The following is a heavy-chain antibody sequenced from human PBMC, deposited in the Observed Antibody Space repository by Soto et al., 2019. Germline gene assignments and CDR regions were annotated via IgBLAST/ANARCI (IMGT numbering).Heavy chain of an antibody. CDR2: IYYSGAT. CDR3: ARYYDTSNRPYFHH. V-gene: IGHV4-39*01. Sequence: SETLSLTCAVSGGSISSTTYYWAWIRQPPGKGLEWVATIYYSGATYYNPSLKSRLTISVDTSKNQFSLRLSSLTTADPAMNYCARYYDTSNRPYFHHWGQCTRVTVSS. CDR1: GGSISSTTYY. J-gene: IGHJ1*01. D-gene: IGHD3-22*01.